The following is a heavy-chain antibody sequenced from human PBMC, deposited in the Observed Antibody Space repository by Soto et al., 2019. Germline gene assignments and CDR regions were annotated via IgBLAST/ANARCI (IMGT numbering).Heavy chain of an antibody. J-gene: IGHJ6*03. V-gene: IGHV5-51*01. CDR3: ARGIPLTRAGMDV. Sequence: GESLKISCKTSGYIFTNYWVAWVRQMPGKGLECMGIIYPGDSDTRYSPSFQGQVTISADKSINTAYLQWSSLKASDTAMYYCARGIPLTRAGMDVWGKGTTVTVSS. CDR1: GYIFTNYW. D-gene: IGHD2-21*01. CDR2: IYPGDSDT.